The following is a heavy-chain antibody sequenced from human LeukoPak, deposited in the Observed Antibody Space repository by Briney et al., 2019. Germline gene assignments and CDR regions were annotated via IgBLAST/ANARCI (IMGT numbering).Heavy chain of an antibody. CDR2: IDWDDDK. J-gene: IGHJ6*02. Sequence: ESGPTLVKPTQTLTLTCTFSGFSLSTSGMCVSWIRQPPRKALEWLARIDWDDDKYYSTSLKTRLTISKDTSKNQVVLTMTNMDPVDTATYYCAREYGSGKNYFYYYGMDVWGQGTTVTVSS. D-gene: IGHD3-10*01. V-gene: IGHV2-70*11. CDR1: GFSLSTSGMC. CDR3: AREYGSGKNYFYYYGMDV.